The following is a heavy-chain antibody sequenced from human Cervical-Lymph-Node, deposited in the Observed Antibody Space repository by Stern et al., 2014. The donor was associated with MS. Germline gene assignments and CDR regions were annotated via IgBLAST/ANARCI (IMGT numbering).Heavy chain of an antibody. V-gene: IGHV1-46*04. CDR1: GYTFTSYY. D-gene: IGHD5-18*01. CDR2: INPSGGSK. CDR3: AREEDQRLWLVY. J-gene: IGHJ4*02. Sequence: VQLVQSGAEVKKPGASVKVSCKASGYTFTSYYMHWVRQAPGQGLEWMGIINPSGGSKSYAEKVQGRVTMIRDKSTSTVYIELSSLRSEDTAVYCCAREEDQRLWLVYWGQGTLVTVSS.